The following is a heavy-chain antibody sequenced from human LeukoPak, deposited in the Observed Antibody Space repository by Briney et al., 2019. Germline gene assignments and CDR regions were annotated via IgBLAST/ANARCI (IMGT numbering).Heavy chain of an antibody. CDR2: IYTSGST. Sequence: PSETLSLTCTVSGGPISSYYWSWIRQPAGKGLEWIGRIYTSGSTNYNPSLKSRVTMSVDTSKNQFSLKLSSVTAADTAVYYCAREGYYDSSGYYYVWWFDPWGQGTLVTVSS. CDR1: GGPISSYY. V-gene: IGHV4-4*07. CDR3: AREGYYDSSGYYYVWWFDP. D-gene: IGHD3-22*01. J-gene: IGHJ5*02.